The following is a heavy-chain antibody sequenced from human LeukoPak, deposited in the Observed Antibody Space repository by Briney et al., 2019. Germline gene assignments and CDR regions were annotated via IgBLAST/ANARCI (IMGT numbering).Heavy chain of an antibody. CDR3: ARDPGMVRGVINTHWFDP. J-gene: IGHJ5*02. CDR1: GGSISSYY. V-gene: IGHV4-59*01. CDR2: IYYSGST. Sequence: SETLSLTCTVSGGSISSYYWSWIRQPPGKGLEWIGYIYYSGSTNYNPSLKSRVTISVDTYKNQFSLKLSSVTAADTAVYYCARDPGMVRGVINTHWFDPWGQGTLSPSPQ. D-gene: IGHD3-10*01.